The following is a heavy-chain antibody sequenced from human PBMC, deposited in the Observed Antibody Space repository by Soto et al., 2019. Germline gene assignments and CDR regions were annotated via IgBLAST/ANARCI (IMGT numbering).Heavy chain of an antibody. CDR3: ARDRGRYCSGESCYPFGP. J-gene: IGHJ5*02. CDR1: GGAFRGYY. CDR2: INDSGST. V-gene: IGHV4-34*01. D-gene: IGHD2-15*01. Sequence: PSETLSLTCAVYGGAFRGYYWSWIRQPLGKGLEWLGEINDSGSTNYNPSLKSRITISLDTSKKEISLRLSSVTAADTAVYYCARDRGRYCSGESCYPFGPWGQGALVTVSS.